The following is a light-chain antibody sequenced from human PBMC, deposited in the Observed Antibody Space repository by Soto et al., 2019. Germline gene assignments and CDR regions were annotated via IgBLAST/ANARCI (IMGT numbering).Light chain of an antibody. Sequence: QAVVTQEPSLTLSPGGTVTLTCGSSTGAVTSGHYPYWVQQRSGQAPRTLIYDAVNRHSWTPARFSGSLLGGKAALTLSGAQPEDEGDYYCLLYYGGVVLFGGGTQLTVL. J-gene: IGLJ2*01. CDR2: DAV. CDR3: LLYYGGVVL. CDR1: TGAVTSGHY. V-gene: IGLV7-46*01.